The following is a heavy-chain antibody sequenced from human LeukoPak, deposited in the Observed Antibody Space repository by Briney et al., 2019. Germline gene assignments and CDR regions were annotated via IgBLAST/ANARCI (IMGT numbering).Heavy chain of an antibody. CDR1: GFTFSDYY. Sequence: PGGSLRLSCAASGFTFSDYYMSWIRQAPGKGLEWVSYTSSSSSYTNYADSVKGRFTISRDNAKNSLYLQMNSLRAEDTAVYYCARVEYGSGSPMIDYWGQGTLVTVSS. V-gene: IGHV3-11*05. D-gene: IGHD3-10*01. J-gene: IGHJ4*02. CDR2: TSSSSSYT. CDR3: ARVEYGSGSPMIDY.